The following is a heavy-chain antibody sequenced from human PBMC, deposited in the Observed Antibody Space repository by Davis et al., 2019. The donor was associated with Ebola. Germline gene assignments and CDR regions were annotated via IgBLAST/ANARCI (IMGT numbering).Heavy chain of an antibody. CDR2: IYHSGST. CDR1: GYSISSGYY. Sequence: PSETLSLTCAVSGYSISSGYYWGWIRQPPGKGLEWIGSIYHSGSTYYNPSLKSRVTISVDTSKNQFSLKLSSVTAADTAVYYCARGPYGDYVGYWGQGTLVTVSS. CDR3: ARGPYGDYVGY. D-gene: IGHD4-17*01. V-gene: IGHV4-38-2*01. J-gene: IGHJ4*02.